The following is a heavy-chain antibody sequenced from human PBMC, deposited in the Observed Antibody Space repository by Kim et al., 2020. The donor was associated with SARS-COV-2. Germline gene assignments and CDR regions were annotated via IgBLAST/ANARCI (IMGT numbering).Heavy chain of an antibody. CDR3: ARGSGTTGTTGSVAFDI. V-gene: IGHV1-46*01. Sequence: FQGRVTMTRDTSTSTVYMELSSLRSEDTAVYYCARGSGTTGTTGSVAFDIWGQGTMVTVSS. D-gene: IGHD1-1*01. J-gene: IGHJ3*02.